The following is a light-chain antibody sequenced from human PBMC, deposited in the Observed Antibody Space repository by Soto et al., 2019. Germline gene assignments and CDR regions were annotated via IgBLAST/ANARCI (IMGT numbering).Light chain of an antibody. V-gene: IGLV7-46*01. Sequence: QAVVTQEPSLTVSPRGTVTLTCGSSTGAVTSGHYPYWFQQKPGQAPRTLIYDTSNKHSWTPARFSGSLLGGKAALTLSGAQPEDEAEYYCLLSYSGARSVVFGGGTKLTVL. J-gene: IGLJ2*01. CDR2: DTS. CDR3: LLSYSGARSVV. CDR1: TGAVTSGHY.